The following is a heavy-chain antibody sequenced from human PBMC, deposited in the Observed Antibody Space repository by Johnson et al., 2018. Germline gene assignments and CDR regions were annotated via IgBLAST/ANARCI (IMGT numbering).Heavy chain of an antibody. J-gene: IGHJ3*02. CDR2: INWNGGSS. D-gene: IGHD3-10*02. Sequence: VQLVQSGGGVVRPGGSLRLSCAASGFTFDDYDMSWVRQAPGKGLEWVSGINWNGGSSGYGASVKGRFTISRDNAKHSLYLQMNSLRAEDTALYYCARASTMLRDAFDIWGQGTMVTVSS. CDR3: ARASTMLRDAFDI. V-gene: IGHV3-20*04. CDR1: GFTFDDYD.